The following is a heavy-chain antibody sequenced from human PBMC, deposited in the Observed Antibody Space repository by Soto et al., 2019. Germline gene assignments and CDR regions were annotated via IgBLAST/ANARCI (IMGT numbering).Heavy chain of an antibody. CDR1: GFTFSSYV. CDR2: IWYDGSNK. D-gene: IGHD6-13*01. V-gene: IGHV3-33*01. Sequence: LRLSCAASGFTFSSYVMHWVRQAPGKGLEWVAVIWYDGSNKYYAESVKGRFTISRDNPKSSLYLQMNSLRDEDTAVYYCARSIAAAEGVWGQGTTVTVSS. CDR3: ARSIAAAEGV. J-gene: IGHJ6*02.